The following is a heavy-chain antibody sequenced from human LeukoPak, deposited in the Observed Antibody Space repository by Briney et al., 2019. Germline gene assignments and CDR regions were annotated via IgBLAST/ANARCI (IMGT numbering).Heavy chain of an antibody. Sequence: PGGSLRLSCAASGFTFSSYWMTWVRQAPGKGLEWVANIKQDGSEKYYVDSVKGRFTISRDNAKNSLYLQMNSLRAEDTAVYYCARDSGTGALDIWAQGTMVTVSS. CDR3: ARDSGTGALDI. CDR2: IKQDGSEK. D-gene: IGHD7-27*01. CDR1: GFTFSSYW. J-gene: IGHJ3*02. V-gene: IGHV3-7*01.